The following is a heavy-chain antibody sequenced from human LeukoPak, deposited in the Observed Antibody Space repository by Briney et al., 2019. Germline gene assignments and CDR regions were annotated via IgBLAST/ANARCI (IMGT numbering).Heavy chain of an antibody. J-gene: IGHJ3*02. CDR1: GFTFSSYS. Sequence: GGSLRLSCAASGFTFSSYSMNWVRQAPGKGLEWVSSISSSSSYIYYADSVKGRFTISRDNAKNSLYLQMNSLRAEGTAVYYCARAKQRGDGSGAFDIWGQGTMVTVSS. D-gene: IGHD3-10*01. CDR2: ISSSSSYI. V-gene: IGHV3-21*01. CDR3: ARAKQRGDGSGAFDI.